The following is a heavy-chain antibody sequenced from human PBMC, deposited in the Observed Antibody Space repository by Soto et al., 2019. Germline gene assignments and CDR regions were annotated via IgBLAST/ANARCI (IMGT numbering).Heavy chain of an antibody. V-gene: IGHV1-69*01. Sequence: QVQLVQSGAEVKKPGSSVKVSCKASGGTFSSYAISWVRQAPGQGLEWMGGIIPIFGTANYAQKFQGRVTITADESTSTAYMELGSLRSEDTAVYYCAREYYGSGSYYARDAFDIWGQGTMVTVSS. CDR2: IIPIFGTA. J-gene: IGHJ3*02. D-gene: IGHD3-10*01. CDR3: AREYYGSGSYYARDAFDI. CDR1: GGTFSSYA.